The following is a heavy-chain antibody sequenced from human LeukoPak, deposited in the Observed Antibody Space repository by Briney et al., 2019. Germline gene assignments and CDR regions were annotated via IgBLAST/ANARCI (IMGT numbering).Heavy chain of an antibody. CDR3: ARDTSGYDLNWFDP. CDR1: GGSISSGGYY. J-gene: IGHJ5*02. D-gene: IGHD5-12*01. V-gene: IGHV4-31*03. Sequence: PSETLSLTCTVSGGSISSGGYYWSWIRQHPGKGLEWIGYIYYSGSTYYNPSLKSRVTISVDTSKNQFSLKLSSVTAADTAVYYCARDTSGYDLNWFDPWGQGTLVTVSS. CDR2: IYYSGST.